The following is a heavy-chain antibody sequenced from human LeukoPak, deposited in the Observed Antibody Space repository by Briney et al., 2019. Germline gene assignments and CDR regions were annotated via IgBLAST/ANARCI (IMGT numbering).Heavy chain of an antibody. CDR1: GYTFTSYG. D-gene: IGHD3-22*01. J-gene: IGHJ3*02. CDR3: ARVVYYYDSSGSMAFDI. Sequence: GASVKVSCKASGYTFTSYGISWVRQAPGQGLEWMGWISAYNGNTNYAQKFQGRVTMTTDTSTSTAYMELRSLRSDDTAVYYCARVVYYYDSSGSMAFDIWGQGTMVTVSS. V-gene: IGHV1-18*01. CDR2: ISAYNGNT.